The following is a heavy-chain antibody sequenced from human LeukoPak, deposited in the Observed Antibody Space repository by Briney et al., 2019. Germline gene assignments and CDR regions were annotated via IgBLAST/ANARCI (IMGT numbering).Heavy chain of an antibody. CDR3: ARGKVDTMIVVIRDAFDI. J-gene: IGHJ3*02. V-gene: IGHV3-21*01. D-gene: IGHD3-22*01. CDR2: ISSGSSYI. Sequence: GGSLRLSCAASGFTFSSHGMNWVRQAPGKGLEWVSSISSGSSYIYYANSVKGRFTISRDNAKNSLYLQMNSLKVEDTAVYYCARGKVDTMIVVIRDAFDIWGQGTMVTVSS. CDR1: GFTFSSHG.